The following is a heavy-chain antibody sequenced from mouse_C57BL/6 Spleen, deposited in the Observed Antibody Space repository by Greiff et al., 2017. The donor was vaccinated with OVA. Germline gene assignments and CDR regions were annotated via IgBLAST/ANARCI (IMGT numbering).Heavy chain of an antibody. CDR1: GFTFSSYT. J-gene: IGHJ3*01. Sequence: EVKVEESGGGLVKPGGSLKLSCAASGFTFSSYTMSWVRQTPEKRLEWVATISGGGGNTYYPDSVKGRFTISRDNAKNTLYLQMSSLRSEDTALYYCARRDGNWFAYWGQGTLVTVSA. CDR3: ARRDGNWFAY. V-gene: IGHV5-9*01. D-gene: IGHD2-1*01. CDR2: ISGGGGNT.